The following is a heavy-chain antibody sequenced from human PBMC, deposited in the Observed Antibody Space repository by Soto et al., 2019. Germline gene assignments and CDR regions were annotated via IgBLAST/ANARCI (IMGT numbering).Heavy chain of an antibody. D-gene: IGHD3-16*01. Sequence: GGSLRLSCAASGFTFSSYWMHWVRQAPGKGLVWVSRTNEDGSIINYADSVKGRFTISRDNAKNTSYLEMNSLRVEDTAVYYCTRDRGGRGGYWGPGTLVTVSS. CDR1: GFTFSSYW. CDR3: TRDRGGRGGY. CDR2: TNEDGSII. V-gene: IGHV3-74*01. J-gene: IGHJ4*02.